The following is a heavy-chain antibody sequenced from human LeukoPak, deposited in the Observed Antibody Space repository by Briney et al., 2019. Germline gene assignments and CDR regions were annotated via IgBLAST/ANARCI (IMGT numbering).Heavy chain of an antibody. J-gene: IGHJ3*02. CDR1: GFSFGSYW. CDR3: AAHYGAFDI. V-gene: IGHV3-7*05. D-gene: IGHD4-17*01. Sequence: GGSLRLSCVASGFSFGSYWMAWVRQAPGKGLEWVANMKHDGIEKYHVDSVKGRFTISRDNTKNSLYLHMSSLRVEDTAVYYCAAHYGAFDIWGQGTMVTVSS. CDR2: MKHDGIEK.